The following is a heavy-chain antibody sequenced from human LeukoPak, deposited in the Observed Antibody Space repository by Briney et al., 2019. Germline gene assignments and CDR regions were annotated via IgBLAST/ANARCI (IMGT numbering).Heavy chain of an antibody. J-gene: IGHJ5*02. CDR3: ASDVGHDNNGYRGCFDP. CDR1: GYGFTDYS. V-gene: IGHV1-2*02. CDR2: INPKSGGT. Sequence: ASVRVSCKASGYGFTDYSIHWVRQAPGQGLEWMGWINPKSGGTKYAQKFQGRVSMTRDTSISTGYMELSRLRSDDTAVYFCASDVGHDNNGYRGCFDPWGQGTLVTVSS. D-gene: IGHD3-16*02.